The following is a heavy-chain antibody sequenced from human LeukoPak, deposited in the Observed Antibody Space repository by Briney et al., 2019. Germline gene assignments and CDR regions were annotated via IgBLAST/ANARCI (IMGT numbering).Heavy chain of an antibody. CDR1: GYSISSGYY. CDR3: ARTGVVPAPLNY. V-gene: IGHV4-38-2*02. D-gene: IGHD2-2*01. Sequence: SETLSLTCTVSGYSISSGYYWGWIRQPPGKGLEWIGSIYHSGSTYYNPSLKSRVTISVDTSKTQFSLKLSSATAADTAVYYCARTGVVPAPLNYWGQGTLVTVSS. J-gene: IGHJ4*02. CDR2: IYHSGST.